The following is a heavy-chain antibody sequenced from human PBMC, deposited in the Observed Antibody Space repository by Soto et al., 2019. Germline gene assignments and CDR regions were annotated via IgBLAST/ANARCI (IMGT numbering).Heavy chain of an antibody. Sequence: EVQLVESGGGLVKPGGSLRLSCAASGFTFSSYSMNWVRQAPGKGLEWVSSISSSSSYIYYADSVKGRFTISRDNAKNSLYLQMNSLRAEDTAVYYCARALGYCISTSCRPDYWGHGTLVTVSS. J-gene: IGHJ4*01. V-gene: IGHV3-21*01. CDR3: ARALGYCISTSCRPDY. CDR1: GFTFSSYS. CDR2: ISSSSSYI. D-gene: IGHD2-2*01.